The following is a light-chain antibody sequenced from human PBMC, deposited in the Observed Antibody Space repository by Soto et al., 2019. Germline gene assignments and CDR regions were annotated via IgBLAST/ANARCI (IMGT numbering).Light chain of an antibody. CDR2: DVS. CDR1: SSDVGGYNY. Sequence: QSVLTQPRSVSGSPGQSVTISCTGTSSDVGGYNYVSWYQQHPGKAPKLMIYDVSKRPSGVPDRFSGSKSGNTASLTISGLQAEDEADYYCCSYAGALQVVFGGGTNLTVL. CDR3: CSYAGALQVV. V-gene: IGLV2-11*01. J-gene: IGLJ2*01.